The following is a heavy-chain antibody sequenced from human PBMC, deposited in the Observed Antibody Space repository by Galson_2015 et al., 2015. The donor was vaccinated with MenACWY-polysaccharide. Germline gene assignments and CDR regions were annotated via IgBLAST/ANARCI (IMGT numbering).Heavy chain of an antibody. J-gene: IGHJ6*02. V-gene: IGHV3-11*01. Sequence: SLRLSCAASGFTFTDYYMTWIRQAPGKGLEWVSHISHSGNNVYVADSVMGRLAISRDNDKNSLYLEMNSLRVEDTAVYFCARYPKTVTARPLYGLDVWGQGTAVIVSS. CDR3: ARYPKTVTARPLYGLDV. D-gene: IGHD6-6*01. CDR1: GFTFTDYY. CDR2: ISHSGNNV.